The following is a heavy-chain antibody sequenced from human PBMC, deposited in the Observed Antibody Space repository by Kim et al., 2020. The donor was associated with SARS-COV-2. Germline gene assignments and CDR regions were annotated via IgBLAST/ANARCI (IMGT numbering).Heavy chain of an antibody. D-gene: IGHD3-3*01. CDR2: IWYDGSNK. CDR1: GFTFSSYG. CDR3: ARDHYDFWSGYYEGFDP. V-gene: IGHV3-33*01. J-gene: IGHJ5*02. Sequence: GGSLRLSCAASGFTFSSYGMHWVRQAPGKGLEWVAVIWYDGSNKYYADSVKGRFTISRDNSKNTLYLQMNSLRAEDTAVYYCARDHYDFWSGYYEGFDPWGQGTLVTVSS.